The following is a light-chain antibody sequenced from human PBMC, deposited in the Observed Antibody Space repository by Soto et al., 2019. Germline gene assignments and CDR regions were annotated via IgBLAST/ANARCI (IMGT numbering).Light chain of an antibody. J-gene: IGKJ1*01. CDR1: QNIDMY. Sequence: DIHMTQSPSSLSASVGGTVTITCRASQNIDMYLNWYQQKPGKAPRVLISGASNLQSGVPSRFSGSGSGTDFTLTISSLQSEDFASYFCQHTFNSPPWTFGQGTKVDIK. CDR2: GAS. CDR3: QHTFNSPPWT. V-gene: IGKV1-39*01.